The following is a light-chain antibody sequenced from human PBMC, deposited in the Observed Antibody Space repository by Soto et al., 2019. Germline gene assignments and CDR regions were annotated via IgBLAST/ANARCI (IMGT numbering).Light chain of an antibody. Sequence: EIVMTQSPVTLSVSPEERAALSCRASQNVGSNFAWYQQRPGQAPRVLIYGTSTRATGVPARFSGSGSGTDFTLTISSLQSEDFAVYYCQQYNNWPYTFGQGTRLEIK. J-gene: IGKJ2*01. V-gene: IGKV3-15*01. CDR1: QNVGSN. CDR3: QQYNNWPYT. CDR2: GTS.